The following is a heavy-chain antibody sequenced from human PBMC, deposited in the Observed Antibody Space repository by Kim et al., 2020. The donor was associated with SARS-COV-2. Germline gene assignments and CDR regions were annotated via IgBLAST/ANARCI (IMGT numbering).Heavy chain of an antibody. CDR3: ARGERDGYNFDY. J-gene: IGHJ4*02. Sequence: YAGSVKGRFTIARDKSKNTLYLQMNSLRAEDTAVYYCARGERDGYNFDYWGQGTLVTVSS. V-gene: IGHV3-53*01. D-gene: IGHD5-12*01.